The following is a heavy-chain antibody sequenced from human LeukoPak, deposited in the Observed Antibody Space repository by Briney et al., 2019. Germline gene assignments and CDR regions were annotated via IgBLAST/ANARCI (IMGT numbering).Heavy chain of an antibody. J-gene: IGHJ4*02. CDR1: GFTFSSNV. D-gene: IGHD3-10*01. V-gene: IGHV3-23*01. CDR3: AKHSGSYGRPLDY. CDR2: ISGSGGNT. Sequence: SGGSLRLSCAASGFTFSSNVMSWVRQAPGKGLEWVSAISGSGGNTFYADSVKGRFTISRDNSKNTLCLQMNSLRAEDTAVYYCAKHSGSYGRPLDYWGQGTLVTVSS.